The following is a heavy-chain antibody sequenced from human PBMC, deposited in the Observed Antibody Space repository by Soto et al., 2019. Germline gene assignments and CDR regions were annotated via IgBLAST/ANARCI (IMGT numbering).Heavy chain of an antibody. V-gene: IGHV3-23*01. CDR1: GFTFGSYA. Sequence: PGGSLRLSCAASGFTFGSYAMSWVRQAPGKGLEWVSAISGSGGSTYYADSVKGRFTISRDNSKNTLYLQMNSLRAEDTAVYYCAKEARYDILTGYSLNGPDYGMDVWGQGTTVTVSS. D-gene: IGHD3-9*01. CDR2: ISGSGGST. CDR3: AKEARYDILTGYSLNGPDYGMDV. J-gene: IGHJ6*02.